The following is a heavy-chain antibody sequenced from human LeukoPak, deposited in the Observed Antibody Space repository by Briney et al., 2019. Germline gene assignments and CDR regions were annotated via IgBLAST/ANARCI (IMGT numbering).Heavy chain of an antibody. J-gene: IGHJ3*02. CDR3: ARVRGYSYGSDAFDI. D-gene: IGHD5-18*01. CDR2: IYYSGST. V-gene: IGHV4-59*01. Sequence: ASETLSLTCTVSGGSISSYYWSWIRQPPGKGLEWIGYIYYSGSTNYNPSLKSRVTISVDKSKNQFSLTLSSVTAADTAVYYCARVRGYSYGSDAFDIWGQGTMVTVSS. CDR1: GGSISSYY.